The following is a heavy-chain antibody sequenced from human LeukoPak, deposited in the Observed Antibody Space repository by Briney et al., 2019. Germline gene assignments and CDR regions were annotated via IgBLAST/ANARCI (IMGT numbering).Heavy chain of an antibody. CDR3: AGGYSSSSQYLY. CDR1: GGSISSHY. V-gene: IGHV4-59*11. D-gene: IGHD6-6*01. CDR2: IYYSGST. Sequence: SETLSLTCTASGGSISSHYWSWIRQPPGKGLEWIGYIYYSGSTNYNPSLKSRVTISVDTSKNQFSLKLSSVTAADTAVYYCAGGYSSSSQYLYWGQRTLVTVSS. J-gene: IGHJ4*02.